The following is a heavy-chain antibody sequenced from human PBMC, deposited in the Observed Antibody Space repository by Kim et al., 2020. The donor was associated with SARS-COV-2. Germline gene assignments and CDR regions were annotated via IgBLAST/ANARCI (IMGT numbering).Heavy chain of an antibody. V-gene: IGHV1-46*01. Sequence: ASVKVSCKASGYMFTNYYMHWMRQAPGQGLEWMGRINPSGGSTIYAQKFQGRVTMTRDTSTSTVYMELSSLKSEDTAMYYCARQPRRATVLSPDYWGQGTLVTVSS. D-gene: IGHD1-1*01. J-gene: IGHJ4*02. CDR1: GYMFTNYY. CDR3: ARQPRRATVLSPDY. CDR2: INPSGGST.